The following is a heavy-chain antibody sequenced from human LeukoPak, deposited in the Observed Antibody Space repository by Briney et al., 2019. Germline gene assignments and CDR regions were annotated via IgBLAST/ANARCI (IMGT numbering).Heavy chain of an antibody. CDR1: GLTVSSNY. CDR2: IKQDGTEK. V-gene: IGHV3-7*01. Sequence: GGSLRLSCAASGLTVSSNYMSWVRQAPGKGLEWVANIKQDGTEKYYADSVKGRFTISRDNARNSQYLQMNSLRVEDTAVYYCARDPGSYTSYWGQGTLVTVSS. CDR3: ARDPGSYTSY. J-gene: IGHJ4*02. D-gene: IGHD1-26*01.